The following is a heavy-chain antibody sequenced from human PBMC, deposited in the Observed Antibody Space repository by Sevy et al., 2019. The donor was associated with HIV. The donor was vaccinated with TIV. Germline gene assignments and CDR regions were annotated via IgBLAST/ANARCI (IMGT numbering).Heavy chain of an antibody. J-gene: IGHJ6*02. D-gene: IGHD6-25*01. Sequence: GGSLRLSCVASGFTFSSYSMNWVRQAPGKGLEWVSSISTVKNYIYYADSMKGRFTISSDNAKNSLFLQMNSLRAEDTAVYDCARMGGLTGNGMDVWGQGTTVTVSS. CDR2: ISTVKNYI. V-gene: IGHV3-21*01. CDR1: GFTFSSYS. CDR3: ARMGGLTGNGMDV.